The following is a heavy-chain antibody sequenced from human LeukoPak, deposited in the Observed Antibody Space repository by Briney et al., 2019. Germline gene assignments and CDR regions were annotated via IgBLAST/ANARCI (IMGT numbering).Heavy chain of an antibody. D-gene: IGHD4-23*01. Sequence: GGSLRLSCAASGFTFSTYAMHWVRQAPGKGLEYVSGITSNGGSTYYANSVKGRFTISRDNSKNTLYLQMGSLGPEDMAVYYCARLTTVVTHDAFDIWGQGTMVTVSS. CDR1: GFTFSTYA. J-gene: IGHJ3*02. V-gene: IGHV3-64*01. CDR2: ITSNGGST. CDR3: ARLTTVVTHDAFDI.